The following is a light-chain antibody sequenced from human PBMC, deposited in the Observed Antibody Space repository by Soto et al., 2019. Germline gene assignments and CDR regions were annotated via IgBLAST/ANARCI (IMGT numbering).Light chain of an antibody. CDR1: QTISNW. V-gene: IGKV1-5*01. Sequence: DIQMTQSPSTLSASVGDGVTITCRASQTISNWLAWYQQKPGKAPKLLIYDAAKLESGVPSRFSGSGSGTEFTLTISSLQPDDFGTYYCQQYNSYAFSFGPGTKVDIK. CDR3: QQYNSYAFS. J-gene: IGKJ3*01. CDR2: DAA.